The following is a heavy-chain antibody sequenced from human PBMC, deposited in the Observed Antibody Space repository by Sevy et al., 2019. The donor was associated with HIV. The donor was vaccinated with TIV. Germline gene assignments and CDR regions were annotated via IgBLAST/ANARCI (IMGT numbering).Heavy chain of an antibody. J-gene: IGHJ4*02. CDR3: ARDASRYDSSGYLDY. V-gene: IGHV1-69*13. CDR1: GGTFSSYA. CDR2: TIPIFGTA. Sequence: ASVKVSCKASGGTFSSYAISWVRQAPGQGLEWMGGTIPIFGTANYAQKFQGRVTITADESTSTAYMELSSLRSEDTAVYYCARDASRYDSSGYLDYWGQGTLVTVSS. D-gene: IGHD3-22*01.